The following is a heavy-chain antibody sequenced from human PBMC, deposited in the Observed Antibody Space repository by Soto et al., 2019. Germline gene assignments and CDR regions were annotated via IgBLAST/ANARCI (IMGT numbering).Heavy chain of an antibody. Sequence: GGSLRLSCAASGFTFSSYGMHWVRQAPGKGLEWVAVIWYDGSNKYYADSVKGRFTISRDNSKNTLYLQMNSLRAEDTAVYYCARDKGVGFTMVRGVLLRNFDYWGQGTLVTVSS. CDR3: ARDKGVGFTMVRGVLLRNFDY. CDR2: IWYDGSNK. CDR1: GFTFSSYG. J-gene: IGHJ4*02. V-gene: IGHV3-33*01. D-gene: IGHD3-10*01.